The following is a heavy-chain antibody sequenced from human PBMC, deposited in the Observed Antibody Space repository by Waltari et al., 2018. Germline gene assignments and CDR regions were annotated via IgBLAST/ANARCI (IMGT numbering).Heavy chain of an antibody. CDR3: ARPVLNYGGNGGLGY. J-gene: IGHJ4*02. CDR2: IYSGGST. CDR1: GFTVSSNY. Sequence: EVQLVESGGGLIQPGGSLRLSCAASGFTVSSNYMSWVRQAPGKGLGWVSVIYSGGSTYYADSVKGRFTISRDNSKNTLYLQMNSLRAEDTAVYYCARPVLNYGGNGGLGYWGQGTLVTVSS. D-gene: IGHD4-17*01. V-gene: IGHV3-53*01.